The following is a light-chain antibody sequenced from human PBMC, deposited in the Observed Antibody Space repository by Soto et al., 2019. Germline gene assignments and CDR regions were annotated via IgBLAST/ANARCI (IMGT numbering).Light chain of an antibody. CDR2: DAS. J-gene: IGKJ2*01. CDR1: QTVRNNY. Sequence: EFVLTQSPGTLSLSPGERATLSCRASQTVRNNYLAWYQQKPGQAPRLLIYDASSRATGIPDRFSGGGSGTDFTLTISRLEPEDVALYYCQQYDKWPYTFGQGTKVDIK. CDR3: QQYDKWPYT. V-gene: IGKV3-20*01.